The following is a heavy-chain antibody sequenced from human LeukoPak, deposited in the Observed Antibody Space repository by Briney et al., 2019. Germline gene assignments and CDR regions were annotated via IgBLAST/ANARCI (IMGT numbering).Heavy chain of an antibody. V-gene: IGHV3-21*01. J-gene: IGHJ3*02. CDR3: ARAHCSGRGCYQRYDGFDI. CDR1: GFTFSDYS. CDR2: ISSNSAYL. Sequence: GGSLRLSCAASGFTFSDYSMNWVRQAPGKGLEWVSSISSNSAYLYYVDSLRGRFTVSRDNAKSSLSLQMNSLRVEDTAVYYCARAHCSGRGCYQRYDGFDIWGQGTVVTVSS. D-gene: IGHD2-15*01.